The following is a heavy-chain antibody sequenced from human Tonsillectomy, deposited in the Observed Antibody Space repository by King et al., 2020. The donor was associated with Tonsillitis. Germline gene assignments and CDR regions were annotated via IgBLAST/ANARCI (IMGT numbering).Heavy chain of an antibody. CDR3: VRRVGFITMVTVTTPFDR. J-gene: IGHJ5*02. CDR1: GGSFNGYY. Sequence: VQLKQWGAGLLKPSETLSLTCAVHGGSFNGYYWSWIRQSPQKGLEWIGEINHSGSTNYNPSLKSRVVMSIDPPKNQFSLNLTSVTAADTAVYYCVRRVGFITMVTVTTPFDRWGQGTLVTVSS. V-gene: IGHV4-34*01. D-gene: IGHD4-17*01. CDR2: INHSGST.